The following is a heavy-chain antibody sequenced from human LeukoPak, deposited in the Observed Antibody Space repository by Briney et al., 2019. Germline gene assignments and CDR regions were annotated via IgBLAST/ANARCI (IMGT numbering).Heavy chain of an antibody. CDR1: GYTFTSYD. V-gene: IGHV1-8*01. CDR2: MNPNSGNT. D-gene: IGHD3-10*01. Sequence: ASVTVSCKASGYTFTSYDINWVRQATGQGLEWMGWMNPNSGNTGYAQKFQGRVTMTRNTSISTAYMELSSLRSEDTAVYYCARDGYYYGSGSYLGYYYYGMDVWGQGTTVTVSS. J-gene: IGHJ6*02. CDR3: ARDGYYYGSGSYLGYYYYGMDV.